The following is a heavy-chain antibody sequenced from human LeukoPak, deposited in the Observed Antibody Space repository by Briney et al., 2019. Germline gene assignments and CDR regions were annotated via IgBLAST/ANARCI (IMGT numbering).Heavy chain of an antibody. CDR3: ARGGGQGYCSSTSCVDY. D-gene: IGHD2-2*01. Sequence: SVTVSCKASGGTSSSYAISWVRQAPGQGLEWMGGIIPIFGTANYAQRFQGRVTITADESTSTAYMHLSSLRSEDTAVYYCARGGGQGYCSSTSCVDYWGQGTLVTVSS. J-gene: IGHJ4*02. CDR2: IIPIFGTA. V-gene: IGHV1-69*13. CDR1: GGTSSSYA.